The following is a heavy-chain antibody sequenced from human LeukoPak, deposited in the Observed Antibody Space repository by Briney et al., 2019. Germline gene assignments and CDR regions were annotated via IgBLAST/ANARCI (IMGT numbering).Heavy chain of an antibody. J-gene: IGHJ4*02. CDR2: ISGSGGSR. CDR1: GFTFTSYA. V-gene: IGHV3-23*01. CDR3: AKGGEDSGYNSHFDY. D-gene: IGHD5-24*01. Sequence: PGGSLRPSCAPSGFTFTSYALGWVRQAPGKGLEWVSLISGSGGSRYYGDSVKGRFTISRDNSKNLVYLEMNSLRAGDTAVYYCAKGGEDSGYNSHFDYWGQGTLVIVSS.